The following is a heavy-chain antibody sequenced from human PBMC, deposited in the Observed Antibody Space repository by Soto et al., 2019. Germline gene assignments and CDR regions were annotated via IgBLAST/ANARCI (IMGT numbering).Heavy chain of an antibody. Sequence: LGKVYCEASAYTFTGYYMHWVRQAPGQGLEWMGWINPNSGGTNYAQKLEGRVTMTRDTSISTAYMELSRLRADDTAVYYCARAITMVRGVIMGGYYYGMDVWGQGTTFTVSS. CDR2: INPNSGGT. CDR3: ARAITMVRGVIMGGYYYGMDV. V-gene: IGHV1-2*02. J-gene: IGHJ6*02. CDR1: AYTFTGYY. D-gene: IGHD3-10*01.